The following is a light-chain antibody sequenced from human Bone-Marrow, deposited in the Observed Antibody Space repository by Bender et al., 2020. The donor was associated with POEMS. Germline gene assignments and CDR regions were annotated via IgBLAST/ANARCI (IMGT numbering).Light chain of an antibody. Sequence: QSALTQPPSVSGSPGQSVIISCTGTSSDVGRYNRVSWYQQPPGTAPKLMIYEVSKRPSGVSNRFSGSKSDNTASLTISGLQAEDEADYYCSSYAGSSTVVFGGGTKVTVL. CDR2: EVS. CDR1: SSDVGRYNR. J-gene: IGLJ3*02. V-gene: IGLV2-18*02. CDR3: SSYAGSSTVV.